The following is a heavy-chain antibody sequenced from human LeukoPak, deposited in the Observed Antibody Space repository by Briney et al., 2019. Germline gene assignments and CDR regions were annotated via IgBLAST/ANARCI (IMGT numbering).Heavy chain of an antibody. CDR3: AGGIAAGGNDY. CDR1: GGSISSSSYY. J-gene: IGHJ4*02. V-gene: IGHV4-39*01. D-gene: IGHD6-13*01. Sequence: PSETLSLTCTVSGGSISSSSYYWGWIRQPPGKGLEWIGSIYYSGSTYYNPSLKSRVTISVDTSKNQFSLKLSSVTAADTAVYYCAGGIAAGGNDYWGQGTLVTVSS. CDR2: IYYSGST.